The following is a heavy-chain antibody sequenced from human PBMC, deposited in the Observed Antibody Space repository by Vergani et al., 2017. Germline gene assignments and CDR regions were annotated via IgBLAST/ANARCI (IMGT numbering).Heavy chain of an antibody. Sequence: QVQLQQWGAGLLKPSETLSLTCAVYGGSFSGYYWSWIRQPPGKGLEWIGEINHSGSTNYNPSLKSRVTISVDTSKNQFSLKRSSVTAADTAVYYCARGLLGGGYFDYWGQGTLVTVSS. D-gene: IGHD2-15*01. CDR2: INHSGST. V-gene: IGHV4-34*01. J-gene: IGHJ4*02. CDR1: GGSFSGYY. CDR3: ARGLLGGGYFDY.